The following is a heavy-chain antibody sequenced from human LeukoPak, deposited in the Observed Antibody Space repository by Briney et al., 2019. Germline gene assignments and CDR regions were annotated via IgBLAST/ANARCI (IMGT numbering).Heavy chain of an antibody. CDR3: ARGVGVYSNYPTYYYYYMDV. D-gene: IGHD4-11*01. CDR2: INHSGST. Sequence: PSETLSLTCAVYGGSFSGYYWSWIRLPPGKGLEWIGEINHSGSTNYIPSLKSRVTISADTSKNQFSLKLSSVTAADTAVYYCARGVGVYSNYPTYYYYYMDVWGKGTTVTVSS. J-gene: IGHJ6*03. CDR1: GGSFSGYY. V-gene: IGHV4-34*01.